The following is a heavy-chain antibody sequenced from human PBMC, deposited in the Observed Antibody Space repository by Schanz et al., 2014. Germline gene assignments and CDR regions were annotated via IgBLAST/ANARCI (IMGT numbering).Heavy chain of an antibody. Sequence: MKVSCQASVYTFAGHAVHWVRQAPGQGPESVGWIHTGSGNTKYSQKFEGRVTITRDTSENIVKMELSRLRSEEKAVVLGARGEARGTSAGGVIEQRNVWGKGNTVIVSS. CDR2: IHTGSGNT. CDR3: ARGEARGTSAGGVIEQRNV. J-gene: IGHJ6*04. CDR1: VYTFAGHA. D-gene: IGHD3-3*01. V-gene: IGHV1-3*04.